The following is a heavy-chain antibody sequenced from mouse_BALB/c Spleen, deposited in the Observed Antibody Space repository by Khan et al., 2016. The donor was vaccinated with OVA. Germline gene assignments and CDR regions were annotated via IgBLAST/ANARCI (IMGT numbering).Heavy chain of an antibody. D-gene: IGHD2-3*01. CDR3: ARSNGYYWFAY. CDR2: INTYIGEP. J-gene: IGHJ3*01. Sequence: QIQLVQSGPELKKPGETVKISCRASGYTFTNYGMNWVKQAPGQGLKWMGWINTYIGEPTYADDFKGRFAFSFETSASTAYLQINNLKTADTATYFCARSNGYYWFAYWGQGTLVTVSA. CDR1: GYTFTNYG. V-gene: IGHV9-3-1*01.